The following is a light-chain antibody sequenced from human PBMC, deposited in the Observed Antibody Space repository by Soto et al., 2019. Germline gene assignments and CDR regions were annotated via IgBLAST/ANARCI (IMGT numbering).Light chain of an antibody. CDR3: XXXGSSPT. CDR2: GAS. CDR1: QSVSSSY. Sequence: EIVLTQSPGTLSLSPGERATLSCRASQSVSSSYLAWYQQKPGQAPRLLIYGASSRATGIPDRFSGSGSGTDFTXXXSXXXPXXXXXXXXXXXGSSPTFGGGTKVEIK. J-gene: IGKJ4*01. V-gene: IGKV3-20*01.